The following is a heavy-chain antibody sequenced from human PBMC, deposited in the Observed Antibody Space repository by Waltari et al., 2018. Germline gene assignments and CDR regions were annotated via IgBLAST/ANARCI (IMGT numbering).Heavy chain of an antibody. CDR3: ALTFGYSRLYYYYGMDV. Sequence: EVQLVESGGGLVQPGWFLSLSCAPSGFPFRRFALHWFRQAPAKGLEYVSAISSNGGSTYYADSVKGRFTIARDNSKNTLYLQMGSLRAEDMAVYYCALTFGYSRLYYYYGMDVWGQGTTVTVSS. D-gene: IGHD6-13*01. V-gene: IGHV3-64*07. CDR1: GFPFRRFA. CDR2: ISSNGGST. J-gene: IGHJ6*02.